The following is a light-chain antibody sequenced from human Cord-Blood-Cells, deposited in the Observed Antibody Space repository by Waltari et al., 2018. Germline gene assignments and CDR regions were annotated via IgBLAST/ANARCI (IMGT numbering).Light chain of an antibody. V-gene: IGKV1-5*01. Sequence: DIQMTQSPSTLSASVGGRVNITCRASQSISSWLAWYQQKPGKAPKLLIYDASSLESGVPSRFSGSGSGTEFTLTISSLQPDDFATYYCQQYNSYSYTFGQGTKLEIK. J-gene: IGKJ2*01. CDR3: QQYNSYSYT. CDR2: DAS. CDR1: QSISSW.